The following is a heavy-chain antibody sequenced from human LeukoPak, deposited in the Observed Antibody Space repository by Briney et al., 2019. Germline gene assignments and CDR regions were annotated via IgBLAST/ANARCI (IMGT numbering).Heavy chain of an antibody. CDR2: IDDRGSPI. V-gene: IGHV3-48*01. D-gene: IGHD1-1*01. J-gene: IGHJ4*02. CDR1: VFNFSSYS. CDR3: VRGGTGNGNYFDF. Sequence: GGSLRLSCAASVFNFSSYSMNWVRQAPGKGLEWLSYIDDRGSPIKYADSVKGRFTISRDNAKNSLSLQMNGLRGEDTAVYYCVRGGTGNGNYFDFWGQGTLVTVSS.